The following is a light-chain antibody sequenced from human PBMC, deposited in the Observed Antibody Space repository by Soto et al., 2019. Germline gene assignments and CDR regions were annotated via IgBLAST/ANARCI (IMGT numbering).Light chain of an antibody. J-gene: IGLJ1*01. V-gene: IGLV2-8*01. CDR3: SSFAGRNTYV. CDR1: SSDVGGYKY. Sequence: QSALTQPPSASGSPRQSVTISCTGTSSDVGGYKYVSWYQQFPGEAPNLIIYDVKKRPSGVPSRFSGSKSGNTAFLTVSGLRPEDEAEYYCSSFAGRNTYVFGSGTKVTVL. CDR2: DVK.